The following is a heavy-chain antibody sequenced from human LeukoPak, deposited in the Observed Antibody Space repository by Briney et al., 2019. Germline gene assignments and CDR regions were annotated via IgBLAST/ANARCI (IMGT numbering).Heavy chain of an antibody. D-gene: IGHD3-10*01. V-gene: IGHV3-74*01. CDR1: GFTFSSYW. CDR3: ARANYYGSGRAAFDI. CDR2: INSDGGST. Sequence: GGSLRLSCAASGFTFSSYWMHWVRRAPGKGLVWVSRINSDGGSTSYADSVKGRFTISRDNAKNTLYLQMNSLRAEDTAVYYCARANYYGSGRAAFDIWGQGTMVTVSS. J-gene: IGHJ3*02.